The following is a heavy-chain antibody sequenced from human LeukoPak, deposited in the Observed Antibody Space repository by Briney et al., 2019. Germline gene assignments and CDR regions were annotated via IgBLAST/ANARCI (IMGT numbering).Heavy chain of an antibody. J-gene: IGHJ4*02. V-gene: IGHV3-23*01. CDR3: AKDLGGSNY. CDR2: ISGSAVST. Sequence: GGSLRLSCAASGFTFSSYAMSWVRQAPGKGLEWVSSISGSAVSTFYADSVKGRFTISRDNSKNTLYLQMNSLRAEDTAVYYCAKDLGGSNYWGQGTLVTVSS. D-gene: IGHD3-16*01. CDR1: GFTFSSYA.